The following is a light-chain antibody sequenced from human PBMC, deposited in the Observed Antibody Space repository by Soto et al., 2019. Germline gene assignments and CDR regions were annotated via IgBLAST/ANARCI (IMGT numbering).Light chain of an antibody. V-gene: IGLV1-40*01. CDR3: QSYDRSLSGSGV. J-gene: IGLJ3*02. Sequence: QSVLTQPPSVSGAPGQRVTISCSGSSYNIGAGYDVHWYQQLPGTAPKLLISANNILPSGVPDRFSGSKSGTSASLAITGLQAEDEADYYCQSYDRSLSGSGVFGGGTKVTVL. CDR1: SYNIGAGYD. CDR2: ANN.